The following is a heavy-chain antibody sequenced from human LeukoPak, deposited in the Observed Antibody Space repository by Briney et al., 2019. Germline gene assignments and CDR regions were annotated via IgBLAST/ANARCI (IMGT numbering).Heavy chain of an antibody. Sequence: GGSLRLSCAASGFTFNNYGMHWARQAPGKGLEWVAVIWYDGSKKYYGDSVKGRFTISRDDPETTVFLQMNSLRVEDTAVYYCARAGTLGYNSGPFDTWGQGTLVTVSS. J-gene: IGHJ4*02. V-gene: IGHV3-33*01. CDR2: IWYDGSKK. CDR3: ARAGTLGYNSGPFDT. D-gene: IGHD1-1*01. CDR1: GFTFNNYG.